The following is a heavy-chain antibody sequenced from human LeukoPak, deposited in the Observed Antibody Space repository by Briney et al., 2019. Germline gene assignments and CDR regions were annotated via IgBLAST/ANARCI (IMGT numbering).Heavy chain of an antibody. J-gene: IGHJ4*02. V-gene: IGHV3-23*01. CDR1: GFTFSSYG. Sequence: PGGSLRLSCAASGFTFSSYGMSWVRQAPGKGLERVSAISGSGGSTYYADSVKGRFTISRDNSKNTLYLQMNSLRAEDTAVYYCAKVGRVNYYGSGSYYAYYFDYWGQGTLVTVSS. D-gene: IGHD3-10*01. CDR3: AKVGRVNYYGSGSYYAYYFDY. CDR2: ISGSGGST.